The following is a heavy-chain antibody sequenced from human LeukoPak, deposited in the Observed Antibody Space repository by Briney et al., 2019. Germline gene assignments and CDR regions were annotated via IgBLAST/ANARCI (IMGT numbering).Heavy chain of an antibody. J-gene: IGHJ4*02. CDR1: GFTFSSYG. D-gene: IGHD3-10*01. CDR3: ARDGSHGSSYFDY. V-gene: IGHV3-33*01. Sequence: GGSLRLSCAASGFTFSSYGMHWVRQAPGKGLEWVAVIWYDGSNKYYADSVKGRFTISRDNSKNTLYLQMNSLRAEDTAVYYCARDGSHGSSYFDYWGQGTLVTVSS. CDR2: IWYDGSNK.